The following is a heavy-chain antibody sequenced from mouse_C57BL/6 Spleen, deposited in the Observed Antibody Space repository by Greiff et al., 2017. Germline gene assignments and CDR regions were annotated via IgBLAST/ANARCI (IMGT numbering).Heavy chain of an antibody. CDR3: ARRDYDGKYYAMDY. J-gene: IGHJ4*01. CDR1: GFTFSDYG. V-gene: IGHV5-17*01. CDR2: ISSGSSTI. D-gene: IGHD2-4*01. Sequence: EVQVVESGGGLVKPGGSLKLSCAASGFTFSDYGMHWVRQAPEKGLEWVAYISSGSSTIYYADTVKGRFTISRDNAKNTLFLQMTSLRSEDTAMYYCARRDYDGKYYAMDYWGQGTSVTVSS.